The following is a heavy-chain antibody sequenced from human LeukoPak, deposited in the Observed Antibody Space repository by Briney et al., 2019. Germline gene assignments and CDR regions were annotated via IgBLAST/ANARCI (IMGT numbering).Heavy chain of an antibody. Sequence: PSETLSLTCGVSGYSISSGYYWGWIRQPPGKGLEWIGSIYHSGSTDYNPSLKSRVTISVDTSKNQLSLKLNSVTAADTAVYYCARRRDGYNLGFFDYWGQGTLVTVSS. J-gene: IGHJ4*02. V-gene: IGHV4-38-2*01. CDR1: GYSISSGYY. CDR3: ARRRDGYNLGFFDY. CDR2: IYHSGST. D-gene: IGHD5-24*01.